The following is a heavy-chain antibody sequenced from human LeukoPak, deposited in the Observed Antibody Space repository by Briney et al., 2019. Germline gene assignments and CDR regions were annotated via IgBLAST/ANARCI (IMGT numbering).Heavy chain of an antibody. Sequence: SETLSLTCTVSGGSISSGSYCWSWIRQPAGKGLEWIGHIHTSGNTNYNSFLKSRVTISVDTSKNQFSLKLSSVTAADTAVYYCARVSRGFDWLLHYYYYMDVWGKGTTVTISS. CDR3: ARVSRGFDWLLHYYYYMDV. J-gene: IGHJ6*03. CDR1: GGSISSGSYC. D-gene: IGHD3-9*01. CDR2: IHTSGNT. V-gene: IGHV4-61*09.